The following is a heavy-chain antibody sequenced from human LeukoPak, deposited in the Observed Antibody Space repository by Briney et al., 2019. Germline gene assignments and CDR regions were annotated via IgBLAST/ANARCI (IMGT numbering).Heavy chain of an antibody. Sequence: SETLSLTCTVSGGSINSYYWSWIRQPPGKGLEWIGYIYYSGSATYNPSLKSRVTISVDTSKNQFSLRLSSVTAADTAVYYCARDGSNWSNDYYHGVDVWGQGTTVTVSS. V-gene: IGHV4-59*01. D-gene: IGHD4-11*01. CDR2: IYYSGSA. CDR3: ARDGSNWSNDYYHGVDV. J-gene: IGHJ6*02. CDR1: GGSINSYY.